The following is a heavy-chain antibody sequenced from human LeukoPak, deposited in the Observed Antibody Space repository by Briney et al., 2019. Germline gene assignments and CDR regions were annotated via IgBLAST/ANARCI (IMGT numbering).Heavy chain of an antibody. D-gene: IGHD6-13*01. CDR2: ISGGSEDS. J-gene: IGHJ6*02. CDR3: GRTIAQYSNSWLYYFYGLDV. Sequence: GGSLRLSCTASGFTFGGYAMTWVRQAPGKGLEWVSSISGGSEDSYYADSVKGRFTISRDNSRRTLYLQMNRLRADDPAVYYCGRTIAQYSNSWLYYFYGLDVWGQGTTVTVSS. CDR1: GFTFGGYA. V-gene: IGHV3-23*01.